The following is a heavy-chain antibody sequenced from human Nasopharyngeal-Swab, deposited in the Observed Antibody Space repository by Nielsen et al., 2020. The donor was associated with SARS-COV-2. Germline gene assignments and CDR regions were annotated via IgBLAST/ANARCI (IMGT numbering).Heavy chain of an antibody. CDR1: GFTFSSYW. D-gene: IGHD2-21*02. V-gene: IGHV3-7*01. J-gene: IGHJ6*02. CDR3: ARDPNKRPAPAYCGGDCYENYYYGMDV. CDR2: IQQDGSEK. Sequence: GESLKISCAASGFTFSSYWMSWVRQAPGKGLEWVANIQQDGSEKYYVDSVKGRFTISRDNAKNSLYLQMNSLRAEDTAVYYCARDPNKRPAPAYCGGDCYENYYYGMDVWGQGTTVTVSS.